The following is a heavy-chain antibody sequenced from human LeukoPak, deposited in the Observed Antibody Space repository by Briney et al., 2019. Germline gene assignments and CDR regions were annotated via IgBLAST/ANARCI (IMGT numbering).Heavy chain of an antibody. J-gene: IGHJ6*02. V-gene: IGHV1-18*01. CDR2: ISAYNGNT. Sequence: ASVKVSCKASGYTFTSYDISWVRQAPGQGLEWMGWISAYNGNTNYAQKLQGRVTMTTDTSTSTAYMELRSLRSDDTAVYYCARDTPPEGPKHYHYGMDVWGQGTTVTVSS. CDR3: ARDTPPEGPKHYHYGMDV. CDR1: GYTFTSYD.